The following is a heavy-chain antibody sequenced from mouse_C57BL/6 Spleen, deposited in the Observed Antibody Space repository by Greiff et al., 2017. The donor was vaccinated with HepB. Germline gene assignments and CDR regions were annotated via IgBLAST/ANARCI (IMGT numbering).Heavy chain of an antibody. Sequence: VQLQQPGAELVKPGASVKLSCKASGYTFTSYWMQWVKQRPGQGLEWIGEIDPSDSYTNYNQKFKGKATLTVDTSSSTAYMQLSSLTSEDSAVYYCARGRIMVTGYAMDYWGQGTSVTVSS. J-gene: IGHJ4*01. CDR2: IDPSDSYT. V-gene: IGHV1-50*01. D-gene: IGHD2-2*01. CDR1: GYTFTSYW. CDR3: ARGRIMVTGYAMDY.